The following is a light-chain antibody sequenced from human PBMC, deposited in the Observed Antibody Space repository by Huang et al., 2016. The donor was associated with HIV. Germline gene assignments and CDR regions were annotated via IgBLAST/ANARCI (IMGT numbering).Light chain of an antibody. Sequence: EIVFTQSPATLSLSPGERANLSCMASQSVGGYLAWYHQKPGQAPRLLIYDTSTRANGIPARCSGSGSETDFTLTISSLEPEDFAVYYCQQPGSFGQGTKVDIK. J-gene: IGKJ2*01. V-gene: IGKV3-11*01. CDR2: DTS. CDR3: QQPGS. CDR1: QSVGGY.